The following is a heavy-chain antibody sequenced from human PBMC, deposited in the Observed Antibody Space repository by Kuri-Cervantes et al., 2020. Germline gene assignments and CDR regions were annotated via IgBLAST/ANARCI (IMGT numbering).Heavy chain of an antibody. CDR3: ARHPVAGREVDY. Sequence: SETLSLTCGVFGGSFSNYYWNWIRQAPGKGLEWIGSIYHRGSTYYNPSLKSRVTISVDTSKNQFSLKLSSVTAADTAVYYCARHPVAGREVDYWGQGTLVTVSS. V-gene: IGHV4-34*01. CDR2: IYHRGST. J-gene: IGHJ4*02. D-gene: IGHD6-19*01. CDR1: GGSFSNYY.